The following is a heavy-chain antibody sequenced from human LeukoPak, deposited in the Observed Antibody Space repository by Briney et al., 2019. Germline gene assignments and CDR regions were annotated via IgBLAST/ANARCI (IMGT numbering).Heavy chain of an antibody. V-gene: IGHV1-46*01. CDR1: GYTFTSYY. D-gene: IGHD6-19*01. CDR3: AKDRPGIAVAGTRD. J-gene: IGHJ4*02. Sequence: ASVKVSCKASGYTFTSYYMHWVRQAPGQGLEWMGIINPSGGSTSYAQKFQGRVTMTRDMSTSTVYMELSSLRAEDTAVYYCAKDRPGIAVAGTRDWGQGTLVTVSS. CDR2: INPSGGST.